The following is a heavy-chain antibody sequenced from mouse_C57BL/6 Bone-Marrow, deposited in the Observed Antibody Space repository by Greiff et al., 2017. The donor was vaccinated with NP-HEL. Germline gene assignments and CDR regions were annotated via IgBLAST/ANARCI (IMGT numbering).Heavy chain of an antibody. J-gene: IGHJ3*01. CDR2: ISSGSSTI. Sequence: EVKLMESGGGLVKPGGSLKLSCAASGFTFSDYGMHWVRQAPEKGLEWVAYISSGSSTIYYADTVKGRFTISRDNDKNTLFLQMTSLRSEDTAMYYCARPLYYGSSYGAYWGQGTLVTVSA. CDR3: ARPLYYGSSYGAY. D-gene: IGHD1-1*01. V-gene: IGHV5-17*01. CDR1: GFTFSDYG.